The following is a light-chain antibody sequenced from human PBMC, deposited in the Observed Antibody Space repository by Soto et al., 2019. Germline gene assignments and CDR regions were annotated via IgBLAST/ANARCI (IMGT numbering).Light chain of an antibody. J-gene: IGLJ1*01. V-gene: IGLV2-14*01. CDR2: DVT. CDR1: SSDVGGYNY. Sequence: QSVLTQPASVSGSPGQSITISCTGTSSDVGGYNYVAWYQQHPGKAPKLIIYDVTNRPAGVSNRFSGSKSGNTASLTISGLQADDEADYHCSSYTSSSTPYVFGTGTKLTVL. CDR3: SSYTSSSTPYV.